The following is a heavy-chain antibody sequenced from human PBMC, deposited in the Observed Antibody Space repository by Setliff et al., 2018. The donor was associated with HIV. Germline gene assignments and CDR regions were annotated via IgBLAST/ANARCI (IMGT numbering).Heavy chain of an antibody. J-gene: IGHJ3*02. CDR2: VHVGGGRT. Sequence: ETLSLTCTVSGGSISSYYWSWIRQAPGQRPEWVSVVHVGGGRTDYADSVRGRFVISRDDSKNMLYLQMSSLRGDDTAMYYCAKPTNGFYPRAFDTWGPGTMVTVSS. V-gene: IGHV3-53*01. CDR3: AKPTNGFYPRAFDT. D-gene: IGHD2-2*03. CDR1: GGSISSYY.